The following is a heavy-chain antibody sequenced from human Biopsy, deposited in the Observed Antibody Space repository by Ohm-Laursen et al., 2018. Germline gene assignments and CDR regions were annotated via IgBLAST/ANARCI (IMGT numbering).Heavy chain of an antibody. V-gene: IGHV3-33*01. J-gene: IGHJ3*01. D-gene: IGHD2/OR15-2a*01. CDR2: IWYDGSNK. CDR1: GFTSSSYG. Sequence: SLRLSCSASGFTSSSYGMHWVRQAPGKGLEWVAAIWYDGSNKNYADSVKGRFTISRDNSKNTLYLQMNSLRAEDTAVYYCTRDTTYYAGTTYYDALDVWGQGTTVTVSS. CDR3: TRDTTYYAGTTYYDALDV.